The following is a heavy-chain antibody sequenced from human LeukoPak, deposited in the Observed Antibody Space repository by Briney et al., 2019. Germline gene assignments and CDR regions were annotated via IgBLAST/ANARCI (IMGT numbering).Heavy chain of an antibody. D-gene: IGHD6-19*01. CDR2: NVVDSYTA. CDR3: AAFVPVAGGDF. J-gene: IGHJ4*02. Sequence: GTSVKVSCKASGINLNTAAMQWVRQSRGHRLEWIGWNVVDSYTAKYAQKFQDRVTITSDMSTSTAFMELSSLTAEDTGVYYCAAFVPVAGGDFWGQGTLLGVSS. V-gene: IGHV1-58*02. CDR1: GINLNTAA.